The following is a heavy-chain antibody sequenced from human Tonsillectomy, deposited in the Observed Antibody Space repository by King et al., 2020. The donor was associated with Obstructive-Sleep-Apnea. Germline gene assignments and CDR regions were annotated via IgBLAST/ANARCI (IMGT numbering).Heavy chain of an antibody. Sequence: QLVQSGVEVKKPGASVKVSCKASSYIFTNYGISWVRQAPGQGLEWMGWISPYNGNTNYAQKFQGRVTLTTDTSTRTAYMELRSLTSDDTAVIYCARDLMVRGVWGPAFDYWGQGTLVTVSS. CDR1: SYIFTNYG. J-gene: IGHJ4*02. V-gene: IGHV1-18*04. D-gene: IGHD3-10*01. CDR2: ISPYNGNT. CDR3: ARDLMVRGVWGPAFDY.